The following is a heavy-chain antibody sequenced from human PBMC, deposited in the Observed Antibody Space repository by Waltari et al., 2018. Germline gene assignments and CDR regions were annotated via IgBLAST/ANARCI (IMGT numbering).Heavy chain of an antibody. Sequence: QVQLVQSGAEVKKPGSSVKVSCQDSVGTFSRSANSRVRQAPGQGLEWMGRIIPICGTANYAQKFQGRVTITADESTSTAYMELSSLRSEDTAVYYCARARHGDYIDYWGQGTLVTVSS. CDR1: VGTFSRSA. CDR3: ARARHGDYIDY. CDR2: IIPICGTA. D-gene: IGHD4-17*01. J-gene: IGHJ4*02. V-gene: IGHV1-69*15.